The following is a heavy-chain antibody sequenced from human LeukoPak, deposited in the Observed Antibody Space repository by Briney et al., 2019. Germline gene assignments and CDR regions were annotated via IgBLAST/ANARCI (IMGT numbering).Heavy chain of an antibody. V-gene: IGHV3-21*04. CDR3: AKPCFSSVAKRRYYFDY. J-gene: IGHJ4*02. CDR1: GFTFSSYT. Sequence: GGSLRLSCAASGFTFSSYTMSWVRQAPGKGLEWVSSFISGSNYMYYADSVKGRFTISRDNAQNSLHLQMNSLRAEDTAVYYCAKPCFSSVAKRRYYFDYWGQGTLVTVSS. D-gene: IGHD6-19*01. CDR2: FISGSNYM.